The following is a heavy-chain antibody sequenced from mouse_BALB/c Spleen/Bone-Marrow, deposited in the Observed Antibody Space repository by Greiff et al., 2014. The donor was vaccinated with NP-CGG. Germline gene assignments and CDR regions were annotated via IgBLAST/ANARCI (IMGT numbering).Heavy chain of an antibody. D-gene: IGHD2-14*01. V-gene: IGHV2-2*02. CDR3: ARSRYAPLYYFDY. Sequence: QVQLKESGPGLVQPSQSLSITCTVSGFSLTSYGVHWVRQSPGKGLEWLGVIWSGGSTDYHVAFISRLSISKDNSKSQVFFKMNSLQANDTAMYYCARSRYAPLYYFDYWGQGTTLTVSS. CDR1: GFSLTSYG. CDR2: IWSGGST. J-gene: IGHJ2*01.